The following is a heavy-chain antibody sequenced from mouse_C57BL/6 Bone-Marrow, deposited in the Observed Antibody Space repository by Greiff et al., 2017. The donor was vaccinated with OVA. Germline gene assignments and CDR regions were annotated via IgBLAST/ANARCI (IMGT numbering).Heavy chain of an antibody. J-gene: IGHJ4*01. CDR1: GYTFTSYW. Sequence: VQLQESGAELVKPGASVKLSCKASGYTFTSYWMHWVKQRPGQGLEWIGMIHPNSGSTNYNEKFKSKATLTVDKSSSTAYMQLSSLTSEDSAVYYCARKGLWDYWGQGTSVTVSS. V-gene: IGHV1-64*01. CDR3: ARKGLWDY. D-gene: IGHD6-1*01. CDR2: IHPNSGST.